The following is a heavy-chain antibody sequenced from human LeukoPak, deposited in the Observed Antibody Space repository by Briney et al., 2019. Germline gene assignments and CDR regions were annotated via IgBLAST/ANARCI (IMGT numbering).Heavy chain of an antibody. J-gene: IGHJ4*02. CDR3: ARGNGYNYY. CDR1: GGSISGYY. V-gene: IGHV4-59*01. D-gene: IGHD5-24*01. Sequence: PSETLSLTCTVSGGSISGYYWSWIRQPPGKGLEWIGYSSYSGSTNYNPSLKSRVTISVDTSKNQFSLKLSSVPAADTAVYYCARGNGYNYYWGQGTLVTVSS. CDR2: SSYSGST.